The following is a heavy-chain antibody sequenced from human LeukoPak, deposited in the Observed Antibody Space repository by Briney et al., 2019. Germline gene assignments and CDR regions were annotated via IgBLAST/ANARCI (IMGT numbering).Heavy chain of an antibody. CDR2: IKQDGSEK. D-gene: IGHD2-2*02. Sequence: GGSLRLSCAASGFTFSSYWMSWVRQAPGKGLEWVANIKQDGSEKYYVDSVKGRFTISRDNAKNSLYLQMNSLRAEDTAVYYCARDQRYCSSTSCYSWGYWGQGTLVTVSS. CDR1: GFTFSSYW. J-gene: IGHJ4*02. CDR3: ARDQRYCSSTSCYSWGY. V-gene: IGHV3-7*01.